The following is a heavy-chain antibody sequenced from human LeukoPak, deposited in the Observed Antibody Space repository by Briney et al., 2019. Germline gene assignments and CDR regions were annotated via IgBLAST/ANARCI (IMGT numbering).Heavy chain of an antibody. D-gene: IGHD3-3*01. Sequence: PGASLTLSCAASGFTFSSYAISWLRQAPGGGLEWVSAISCSGGNTYYADSVKGRFTISRDNSKNTLYLQMNSLRAEDTAVYYCAKDRGSYYDFWSGYYHGDYFDYWGQGTLVTVSS. CDR3: AKDRGSYYDFWSGYYHGDYFDY. CDR1: GFTFSSYA. J-gene: IGHJ4*02. CDR2: ISCSGGNT. V-gene: IGHV3-23*01.